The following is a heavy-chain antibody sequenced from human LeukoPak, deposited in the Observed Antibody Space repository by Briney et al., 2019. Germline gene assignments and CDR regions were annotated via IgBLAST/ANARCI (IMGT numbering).Heavy chain of an antibody. V-gene: IGHV3-30*02. CDR2: IRYDGSDK. D-gene: IGHD2-15*01. CDR3: ASLSRVVVAAKDGMDV. Sequence: SGGSLRLSCAASGFTFSSYGMHWVRQAPGKGLEWVAFIRYDGSDKFYADSVKGRFTISRDNAKNSLYLQMNSLRAEDTAVYYCASLSRVVVAAKDGMDVWGQGTTVTVSS. CDR1: GFTFSSYG. J-gene: IGHJ6*02.